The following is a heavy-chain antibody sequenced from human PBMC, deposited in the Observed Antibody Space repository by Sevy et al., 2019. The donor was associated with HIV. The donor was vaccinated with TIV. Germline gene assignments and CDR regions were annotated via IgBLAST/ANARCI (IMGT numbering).Heavy chain of an antibody. CDR1: GYTFTSYA. Sequence: ASVKVSCKSSGYTFTSYAMHWVRQAPGQRLEWMGWINAGNGNTKYPQKFQGRVTITRDTSSSTAYMDLSSLRSEDTAVYYCARDLNTVNDRRYCYYYGMDVWGQGTTVTVSS. CDR3: ARDLNTVNDRRYCYYYGMDV. D-gene: IGHD4-4*01. J-gene: IGHJ6*02. V-gene: IGHV1-3*01. CDR2: INAGNGNT.